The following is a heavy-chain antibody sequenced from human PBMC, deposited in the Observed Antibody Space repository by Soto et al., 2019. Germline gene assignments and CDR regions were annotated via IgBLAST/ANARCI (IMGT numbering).Heavy chain of an antibody. Sequence: TLSLTCTVSSGSISVTNVFWGWVRQPPGKGLEWIGNIDYNGTAYFSPSLATRVTFHVDTSKNQFSLTLYSVTAADTAVYYCARITGRHLDYWGQGILVTVSS. CDR1: SGSISVTNVF. V-gene: IGHV4-39*01. D-gene: IGHD1-20*01. J-gene: IGHJ4*02. CDR2: IDYNGTA. CDR3: ARITGRHLDY.